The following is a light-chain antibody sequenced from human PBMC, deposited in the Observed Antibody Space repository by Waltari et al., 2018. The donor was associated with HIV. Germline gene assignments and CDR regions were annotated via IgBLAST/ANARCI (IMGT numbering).Light chain of an antibody. CDR2: DVS. CDR1: RSDVGGYNY. V-gene: IGLV2-23*02. J-gene: IGLJ1*01. CDR3: CSYAGSSTYV. Sequence: QSALTQPASVSGSPGQSITISCSGSRSDVGGYNYVSWYQQHPGKAPKLMIYDVSDRPSGVSNRFSGSKSDNTASLTISGLQAEDEADYCCCSYAGSSTYVFGTGTKVTVL.